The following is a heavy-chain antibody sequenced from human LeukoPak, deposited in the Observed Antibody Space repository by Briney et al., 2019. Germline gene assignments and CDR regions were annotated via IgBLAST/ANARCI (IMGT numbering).Heavy chain of an antibody. CDR2: ISTTSSYI. Sequence: GGSLRLSCAASGFTLSDFSMNWVRQAPGKGLEWVSSISTTSSYIYYADSVKGRFTISRDNSKNSLYLQMNNLRAEDTAVYYCARGGELLRPADYWGQGTLVTVSS. V-gene: IGHV3-21*01. D-gene: IGHD1-26*01. CDR3: ARGGELLRPADY. CDR1: GFTLSDFS. J-gene: IGHJ4*02.